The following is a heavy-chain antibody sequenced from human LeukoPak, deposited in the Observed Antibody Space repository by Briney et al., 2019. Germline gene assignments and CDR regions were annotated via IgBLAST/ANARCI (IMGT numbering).Heavy chain of an antibody. CDR3: ARMKRDSYGSGCDY. Sequence: GGSLRLSCAASGFTFSTYGMHWVRQAPGKGLEWVSSISSSSSYIYYADSVKGRFTISRDNAKNSLYQQMNSLRAEDTAVYYCARMKRDSYGSGCDYWGQGTLVTVSS. CDR1: GFTFSTYG. V-gene: IGHV3-21*01. CDR2: ISSSSSYI. D-gene: IGHD5-18*01. J-gene: IGHJ4*02.